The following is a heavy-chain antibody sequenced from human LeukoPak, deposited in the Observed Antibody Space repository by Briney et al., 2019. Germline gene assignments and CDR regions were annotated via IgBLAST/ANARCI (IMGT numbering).Heavy chain of an antibody. CDR2: IKEDGSEK. Sequence: GGSLRLSCAASGFTFISYWMSWVRQAPGKGLEWVANIKEDGSEKYYVDFVKGRFTISRDNAKNSLYLQMNSLRAEDSAVYYCVTRPDVGMDVWGQGTTVTVSS. CDR1: GFTFISYW. CDR3: VTRPDVGMDV. J-gene: IGHJ6*02. D-gene: IGHD1-14*01. V-gene: IGHV3-7*01.